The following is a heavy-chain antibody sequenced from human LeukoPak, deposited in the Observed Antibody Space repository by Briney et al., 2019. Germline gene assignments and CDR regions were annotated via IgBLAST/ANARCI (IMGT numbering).Heavy chain of an antibody. J-gene: IGHJ3*02. Sequence: GGSLRLSCAASGFTFSSYAMTWVRQAPGKGLEWVSAISGSGDNSNNADSVKGRFTISRDNSKNTLYLQMNSLRAEDTALYYCAKVKSGTTEAFDIWGQGTMVTVSS. D-gene: IGHD1-14*01. V-gene: IGHV3-23*01. CDR2: ISGSGDNS. CDR1: GFTFSSYA. CDR3: AKVKSGTTEAFDI.